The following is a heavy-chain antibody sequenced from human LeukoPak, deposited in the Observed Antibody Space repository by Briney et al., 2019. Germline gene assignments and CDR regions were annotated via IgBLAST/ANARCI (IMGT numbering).Heavy chain of an antibody. CDR2: IRYGGSNK. J-gene: IGHJ4*02. Sequence: GGSLRLSCAASGFTFSSYWMSWVRQAPGKGLEWVAFIRYGGSNKYYPDSVKGRFTISRDNSKNTLHLQMNSLRAEDTAVYYCAKESPYRAPTRTYYFDYWGQGTLVTVSS. CDR1: GFTFSSYW. D-gene: IGHD2-15*01. V-gene: IGHV3-30*02. CDR3: AKESPYRAPTRTYYFDY.